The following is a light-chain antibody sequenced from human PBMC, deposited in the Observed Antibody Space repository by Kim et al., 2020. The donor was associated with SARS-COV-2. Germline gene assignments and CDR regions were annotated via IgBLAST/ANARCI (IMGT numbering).Light chain of an antibody. CDR3: QQYYTYPLT. Sequence: ASTGDRVTITCRASQGISSYLAWYQQKPGTAPKFLISAASTLHSGVPSRFSGSGSGTDFTLTISGLQSEDFATYYCQQYYTYPLTFGAGTKVDIK. CDR1: QGISSY. J-gene: IGKJ4*01. CDR2: AAS. V-gene: IGKV1-8*01.